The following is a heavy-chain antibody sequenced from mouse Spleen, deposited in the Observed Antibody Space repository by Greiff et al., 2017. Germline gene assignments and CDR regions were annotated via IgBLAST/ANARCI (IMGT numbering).Heavy chain of an antibody. CDR1: GFNIKDYY. V-gene: IGHV1-15*01. J-gene: IGHJ3*01. Sequence: VQLQQSGAELVKPGASVKLSCTASGFNIKDYYMHWVKQTPVHGLEWIGAIDPETGGTAYNQKFKGKAILTADKSSSTAYMELRSLTSEDSAVYYCTPGSAYWGQGTLVTVSA. CDR3: TPGSAY. D-gene: IGHD1-1*01. CDR2: IDPETGGT.